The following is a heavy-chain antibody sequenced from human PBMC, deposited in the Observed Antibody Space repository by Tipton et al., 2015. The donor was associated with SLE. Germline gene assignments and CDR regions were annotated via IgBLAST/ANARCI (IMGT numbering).Heavy chain of an antibody. CDR3: AGSSFPGDALLDY. Sequence: TLSLTCTVSGGSISSSSYYWGWSRQPPGKGLEWIGSIYYSGSTYYNPSLKSRVTISVDTAKNQFSLKLSSVTAADTAVYYCAGSSFPGDALLDYWGQGTLVTVSS. D-gene: IGHD7-27*01. V-gene: IGHV4-39*07. J-gene: IGHJ4*02. CDR1: GGSISSSSYY. CDR2: IYYSGST.